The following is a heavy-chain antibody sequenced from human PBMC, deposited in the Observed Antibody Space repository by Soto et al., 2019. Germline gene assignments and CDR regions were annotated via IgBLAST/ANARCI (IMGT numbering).Heavy chain of an antibody. V-gene: IGHV4-34*01. CDR3: ARSTYTSGTYHGMDV. CDR1: GGTFIGYY. J-gene: IGHJ6*02. CDR2: MNCSGTT. Sequence: SETLPLTWAVYGGTFIGYYGGWISQTTGKGLEWIGSMNCSGTTYYNPSLKSRVTMSVDTSKNQFSLKLSSVTAADTAVYYCARSTYTSGTYHGMDVWGQGTTVTVSS. D-gene: IGHD3-10*01.